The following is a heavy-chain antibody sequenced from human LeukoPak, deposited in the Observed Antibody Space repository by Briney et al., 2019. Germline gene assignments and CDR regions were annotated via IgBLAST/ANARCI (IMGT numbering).Heavy chain of an antibody. CDR1: GFTFSGYW. J-gene: IGHJ4*02. CDR2: INSDGSST. Sequence: HPGGSLRLSCAASGFTFSGYWMHWVRQVPGKGLVWVSRINSDGSSTNYADSVKGRFTISRDNAKNTLYLKMNSLRAEDTAVYYCAKDYCGGDCYPDYWGQGTLVTVSS. CDR3: AKDYCGGDCYPDY. D-gene: IGHD2-21*02. V-gene: IGHV3-74*01.